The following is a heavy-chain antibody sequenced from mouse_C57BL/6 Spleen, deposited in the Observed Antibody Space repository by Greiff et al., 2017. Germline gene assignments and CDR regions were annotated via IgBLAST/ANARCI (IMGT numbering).Heavy chain of an antibody. J-gene: IGHJ4*01. Sequence: LVESGAELVRPGASVKLSCKASGYTFTDYYINWVKQRPGQGLEWIARIYPGSGNTYYNEKFKGKATLTAEKSSSTAYMQLSSLTSEDSAVYFCARSYHYYYGSSYAMDYWGQGTSVTVSS. CDR2: IYPGSGNT. CDR3: ARSYHYYYGSSYAMDY. D-gene: IGHD1-1*01. CDR1: GYTFTDYY. V-gene: IGHV1-76*01.